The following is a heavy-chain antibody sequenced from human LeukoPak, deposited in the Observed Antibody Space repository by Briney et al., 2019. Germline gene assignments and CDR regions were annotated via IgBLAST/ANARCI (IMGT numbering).Heavy chain of an antibody. CDR1: GFTFSNYW. D-gene: IGHD6-13*01. J-gene: IGHJ4*02. Sequence: GGSLRLSCAASGFTFSNYWMSWVRQAPGKGLEWVANIKEDGSEKYYVDSVKGRFTISRDNARNSLYLQMNSLRAEDTAVCYCASGRQLGYWGQGTLVTVSP. CDR2: IKEDGSEK. V-gene: IGHV3-7*01. CDR3: ASGRQLGY.